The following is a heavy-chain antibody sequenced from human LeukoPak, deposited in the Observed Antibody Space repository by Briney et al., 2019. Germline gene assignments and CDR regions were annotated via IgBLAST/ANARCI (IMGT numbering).Heavy chain of an antibody. J-gene: IGHJ2*01. CDR2: ISYDGSNK. CDR1: GFTFSNYG. CDR3: AKDMRSGSYYEQGCFDL. V-gene: IGHV3-30*18. D-gene: IGHD1-26*01. Sequence: PAGGSLGLSCAASGFTFSNYGVHWVRQTPGKGLEWVAVISYDGSNKYYADSVKGRFTISRDNSRNTLYLQMNSLRAEDTAVYYCAKDMRSGSYYEQGCFDLWGRGTLVTVSS.